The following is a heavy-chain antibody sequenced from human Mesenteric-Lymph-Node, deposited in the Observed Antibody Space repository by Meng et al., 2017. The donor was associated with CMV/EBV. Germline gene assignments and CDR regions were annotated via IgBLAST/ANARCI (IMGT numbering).Heavy chain of an antibody. D-gene: IGHD3-9*01. Sequence: QVELQQWGAGLLEPSETLAVTCAVYGGSFSGYYWNWIRQSPEKGLEWIGEINHSGSTTYNPSFTSRIIISVDTSTNQISLNLSSVTAADTAVYYCARGSSYDILTGYFDYWGQGALVTVSS. CDR3: ARGSSYDILTGYFDY. V-gene: IGHV4-34*02. CDR1: GGSFSGYY. CDR2: INHSGST. J-gene: IGHJ4*02.